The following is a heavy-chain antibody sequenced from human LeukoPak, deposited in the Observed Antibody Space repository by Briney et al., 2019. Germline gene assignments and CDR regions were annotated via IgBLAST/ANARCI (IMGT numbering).Heavy chain of an antibody. J-gene: IGHJ6*03. D-gene: IGHD3-22*01. Sequence: SETLSLTCAVYGGSFSGYYWSWIRQPPGKGLEWIGEINHSGSTNYDPSLKSRVTISVDTSKNQFSLKLSSVTAADTAVYYCARPASYYDSSGYYRYYYYYMDVWGKGTTVTVSS. CDR2: INHSGST. V-gene: IGHV4-34*01. CDR3: ARPASYYDSSGYYRYYYYYMDV. CDR1: GGSFSGYY.